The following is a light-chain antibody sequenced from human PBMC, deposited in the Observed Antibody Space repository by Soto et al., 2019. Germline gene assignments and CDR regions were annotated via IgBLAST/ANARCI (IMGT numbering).Light chain of an antibody. CDR1: QSVSSSH. Sequence: EIVLTQSPGTLSLSPGERATLSCRASQSVSSSHLAWYQQKPGQAPRLLIYGASSRATGIPDRFSGTGSGTDFTLTISRLEPEDFAVYYCQQYAGSPRTFGQGTKVEIK. CDR2: GAS. V-gene: IGKV3-20*01. J-gene: IGKJ1*01. CDR3: QQYAGSPRT.